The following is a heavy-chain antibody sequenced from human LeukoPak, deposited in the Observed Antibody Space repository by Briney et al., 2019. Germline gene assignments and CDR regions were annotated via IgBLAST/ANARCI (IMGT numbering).Heavy chain of an antibody. CDR2: IYYSGST. D-gene: IGHD2-2*01. CDR3: ARAGHGDIVVVPAAMPSSIWFDY. V-gene: IGHV4-59*01. Sequence: SETLFLTCTVSGGSISSYYWSWIRQPPGKGLEWIGYIYYSGSTNYNPSLKSRVTISVDTSKNQFSLKLSSVTAADTAVYYCARAGHGDIVVVPAAMPSSIWFDYWGQGTLVTVSS. CDR1: GGSISSYY. J-gene: IGHJ4*02.